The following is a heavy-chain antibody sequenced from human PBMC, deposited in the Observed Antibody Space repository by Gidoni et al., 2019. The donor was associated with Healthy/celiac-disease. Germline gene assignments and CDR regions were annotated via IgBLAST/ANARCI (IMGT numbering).Heavy chain of an antibody. J-gene: IGHJ2*01. Sequence: QVQLQQLGAGLLKPSEPLSLTCAVYGGSFSGYYWSWIRQPPGKGLEWIGEINHSGSTNYNPSLKSRVTISVDTSKNQFSLKLSSVTAADTAVYYCATGYSSGWPYWYFDLWGRGTLVTVSS. CDR2: INHSGST. D-gene: IGHD6-19*01. CDR1: GGSFSGYY. CDR3: ATGYSSGWPYWYFDL. V-gene: IGHV4-34*01.